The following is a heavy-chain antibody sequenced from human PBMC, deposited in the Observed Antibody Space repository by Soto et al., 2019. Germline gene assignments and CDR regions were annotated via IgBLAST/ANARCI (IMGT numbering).Heavy chain of an antibody. V-gene: IGHV3-53*01. J-gene: IGHJ5*02. D-gene: IGHD4-17*01. Sequence: PGGSLRLSCAASGFTVTSNSLSWVRQAPGKGLEWVSITYGGGYTYYADSVKGRFTISRDNSKNTLFLQMNYLRAEDTAVYYCARVPDDYRGRWFDPWGQGTLVTVSS. CDR3: ARVPDDYRGRWFDP. CDR2: TYGGGYT. CDR1: GFTVTSNS.